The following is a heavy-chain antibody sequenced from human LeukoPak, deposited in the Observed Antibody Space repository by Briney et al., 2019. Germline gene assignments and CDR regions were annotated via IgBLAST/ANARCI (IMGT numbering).Heavy chain of an antibody. CDR2: INPNSGGT. V-gene: IGHV1-2*02. CDR3: AKDRYILTGYYMSGGSFNY. CDR1: GYTFTGYY. Sequence: GASVKVSYKASGYTFTGYYMHWVRQAPGQGLEWMGWINPNSGGTNYAQKFQGRVTMTRDTSISTVYMDLNSLRAEDTAVYYCAKDRYILTGYYMSGGSFNYWGQGTLVTVSS. J-gene: IGHJ4*02. D-gene: IGHD3-9*01.